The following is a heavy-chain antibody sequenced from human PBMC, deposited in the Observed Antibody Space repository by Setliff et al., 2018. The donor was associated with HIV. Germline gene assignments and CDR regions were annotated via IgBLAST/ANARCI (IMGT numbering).Heavy chain of an antibody. V-gene: IGHV4-34*01. Sequence: PSETLSLTCAVYGESFSGFYWTWIRQPPGKGREWIGDINHSGRTNYNPSRKSRVTISVDTSKNQFSLKWTSVTAADTAVYYCARVSSTYWYSIFRNYYYHMDVWGKGTTVTVSS. CDR1: GESFSGFY. CDR2: INHSGRT. J-gene: IGHJ6*03. D-gene: IGHD2-8*02. CDR3: ARVSSTYWYSIFRNYYYHMDV.